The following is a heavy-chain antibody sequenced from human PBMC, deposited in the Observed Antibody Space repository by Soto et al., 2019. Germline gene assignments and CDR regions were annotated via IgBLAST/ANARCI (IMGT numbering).Heavy chain of an antibody. CDR1: GYPFTGYY. D-gene: IGHD6-6*01. CDR3: ARTIEYSSSSVAFDI. CDR2: INPNSGGT. J-gene: IGHJ3*02. V-gene: IGHV1-2*04. Sequence: ASVKVSCKSSGYPFTGYYMRWVRPAPGQGLEWLGWINPNSGGTNYAQKFQGWVTMTRDTSISTAYMELSRLTSDDTAVYYCARTIEYSSSSVAFDIWGQGTMVTVSS.